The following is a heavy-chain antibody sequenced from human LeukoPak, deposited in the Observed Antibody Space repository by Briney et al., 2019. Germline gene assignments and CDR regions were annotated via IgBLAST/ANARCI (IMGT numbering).Heavy chain of an antibody. D-gene: IGHD3-10*02. CDR1: GFTFGSYG. Sequence: GGSLRLSCAASGFTFGSYGMAWVRQAPGKGLEWVSVVSGSAFSTYYADSVKGRFTISRDNSKDTLYLQMNSLRAEDTAVYYCAELGITMIGGVWGKGTTVTISS. CDR2: VSGSAFST. J-gene: IGHJ6*04. V-gene: IGHV3-23*01. CDR3: AELGITMIGGV.